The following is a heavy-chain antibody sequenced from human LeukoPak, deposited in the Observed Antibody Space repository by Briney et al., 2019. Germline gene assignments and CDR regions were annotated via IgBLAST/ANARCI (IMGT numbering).Heavy chain of an antibody. Sequence: GGSLRLSCAASGFTFSNYAMSWVRQAPGKGLEWVSGISGRGDNTYYADSVKGRFTISRDNSKNTLYLQMNSLRAEDTAVYYCAKRRTTVAGYFDYWGQGTLVTVSS. CDR2: ISGRGDNT. J-gene: IGHJ4*02. CDR3: AKRRTTVAGYFDY. D-gene: IGHD6-19*01. CDR1: GFTFSNYA. V-gene: IGHV3-23*01.